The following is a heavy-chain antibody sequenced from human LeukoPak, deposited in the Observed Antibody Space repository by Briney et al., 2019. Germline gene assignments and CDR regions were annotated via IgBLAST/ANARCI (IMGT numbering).Heavy chain of an antibody. Sequence: GRSLRLSCAASGFPFSSYGMHWVRQAPGKGLEWVAVVSHDGSNEYFVDSVKGRFTTSRDNSKNTLYLQMNSLRAEDTAVYYCAKEGYYGSGSYPDHWGQGTLVTVSS. CDR2: VSHDGSNE. J-gene: IGHJ4*02. V-gene: IGHV3-30*18. D-gene: IGHD3-10*01. CDR1: GFPFSSYG. CDR3: AKEGYYGSGSYPDH.